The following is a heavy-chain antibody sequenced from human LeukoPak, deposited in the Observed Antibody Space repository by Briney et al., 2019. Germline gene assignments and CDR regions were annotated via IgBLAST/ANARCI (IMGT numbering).Heavy chain of an antibody. J-gene: IGHJ3*02. CDR2: INPNSGGT. D-gene: IGHD3-16*01. CDR3: ARDGGAAYDAFDI. V-gene: IGHV1-2*02. CDR1: GYTFTGCY. Sequence: ASVKVSCKASGYTFTGCYMHWVRQAPGQGLEWMGWINPNSGGTNYAQKFQGRVTMTRDTSISTAYMELSRLRSDDTAVYYCARDGGAAYDAFDIWGQGTLVTVSS.